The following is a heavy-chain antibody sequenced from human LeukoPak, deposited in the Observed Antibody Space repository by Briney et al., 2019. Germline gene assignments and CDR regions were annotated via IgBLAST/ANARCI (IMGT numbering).Heavy chain of an antibody. J-gene: IGHJ4*02. CDR1: GGSISSYY. CDR2: IYYSGST. D-gene: IGHD5-12*01. Sequence: SETLSLTCTVSGGSISSYYWSWIRQPPGKGLEWIGYIYYSGSTKYNPSLKSRVTISVDTSKNQFSLKLSSVTAADTAVYYCARDRSGVGYSFDYWGQGTLATVSS. CDR3: ARDRSGVGYSFDY. V-gene: IGHV4-59*01.